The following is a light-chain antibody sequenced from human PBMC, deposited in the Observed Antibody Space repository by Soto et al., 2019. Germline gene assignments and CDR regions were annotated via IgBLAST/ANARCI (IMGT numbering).Light chain of an antibody. CDR3: QSYDFSLTAVV. Sequence: QSVLTQPPSVSGAPGQRVTISCTGSSSNIGATSNVYWYQQLPGAAPKLLFYDNNSRPSGVPDRFSGSKSGTSASLAITGLQAEDEADYYCQSYDFSLTAVVFGGATKLTVL. V-gene: IGLV1-40*01. CDR2: DNN. CDR1: SSNIGATSN. J-gene: IGLJ2*01.